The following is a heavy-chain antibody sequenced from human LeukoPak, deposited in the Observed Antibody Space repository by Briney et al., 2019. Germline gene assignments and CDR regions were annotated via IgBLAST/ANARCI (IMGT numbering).Heavy chain of an antibody. D-gene: IGHD6-25*01. CDR2: VYPSGSA. Sequence: SETLSLTCTVSGDSISNSNWWTWIRQPPGKGLEWIGEVYPSGSANYSPSLKSRVTISVDKSKNQFSLTLSSVTAADTAVYFCGTTEHDSGDYWGQGTLVTVSS. CDR1: GDSISNSNW. J-gene: IGHJ4*02. V-gene: IGHV4-4*02. CDR3: GTTEHDSGDY.